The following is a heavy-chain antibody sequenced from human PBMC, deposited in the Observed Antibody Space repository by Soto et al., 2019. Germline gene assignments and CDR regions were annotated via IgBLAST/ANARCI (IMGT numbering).Heavy chain of an antibody. V-gene: IGHV2-5*01. J-gene: IGHJ6*02. Sequence: SGPTLVNPTQTLTLTCTFSGFSLSTSGVGVGWSRQPPGKALEWLALIYWNDDKRYSPSLKSRLTITKDTSKNQVVLTMTNMDPVDTATYYCAHRSHVLRFLEWFPFGMDVWGQGTTVTSP. CDR2: IYWNDDK. CDR1: GFSLSTSGVG. D-gene: IGHD3-3*01. CDR3: AHRSHVLRFLEWFPFGMDV.